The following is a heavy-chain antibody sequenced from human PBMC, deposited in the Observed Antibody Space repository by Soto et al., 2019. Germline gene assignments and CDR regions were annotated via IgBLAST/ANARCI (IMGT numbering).Heavy chain of an antibody. CDR1: GGSFSGYY. J-gene: IGHJ6*03. Sequence: SETLSLTGAVYGGSFSGYYWSWIRQPPGKGLEWIGEINHSGSTNYNPSLKSRVTISVDTSKNQFSLKLSSVTAADTAVYYCARVGASLAYSSSPWYYYMDVWGKGTTVTVSS. CDR2: INHSGST. V-gene: IGHV4-34*01. D-gene: IGHD6-6*01. CDR3: ARVGASLAYSSSPWYYYMDV.